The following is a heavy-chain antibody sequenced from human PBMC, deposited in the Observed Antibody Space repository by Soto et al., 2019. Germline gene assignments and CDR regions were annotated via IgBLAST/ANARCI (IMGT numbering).Heavy chain of an antibody. CDR2: INHSGST. J-gene: IGHJ4*02. CDR3: ARGTVPAAIQIDY. V-gene: IGHV4-34*01. D-gene: IGHD2-2*02. CDR1: GGSFSGYY. Sequence: LSLTCAVYGGSFSGYYWSWIRQPPGKGLEWIGEINHSGSTNYNPSLKSRVTISVDTSKNQFSLKLSSVTAADTAAYYCARGTVPAAIQIDYWGQGTLVTVSS.